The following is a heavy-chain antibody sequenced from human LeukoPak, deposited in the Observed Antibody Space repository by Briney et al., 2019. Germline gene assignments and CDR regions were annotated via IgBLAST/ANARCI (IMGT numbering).Heavy chain of an antibody. Sequence: GGSLRLSCAASGFTFSGYAMTWVRQAPGKGLELVAAISGSGGGTYYADSVKGRFTISRDNSKNTLYVQMTSLRAEDTAVYYCAKACIPAAGQDYFDYWGQGTLVTVSS. CDR1: GFTFSGYA. J-gene: IGHJ4*02. D-gene: IGHD6-13*01. CDR2: ISGSGGGT. V-gene: IGHV3-23*01. CDR3: AKACIPAAGQDYFDY.